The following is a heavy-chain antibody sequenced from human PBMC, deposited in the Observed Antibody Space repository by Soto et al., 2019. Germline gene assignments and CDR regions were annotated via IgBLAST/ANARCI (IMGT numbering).Heavy chain of an antibody. V-gene: IGHV4-31*03. Sequence: QVQLQESGPGLVKPSQTLSLTCTVSGGSISSGGYYWSWIRQHPGKGLEWIGYIYYSGSTYYNPSLKSRVTIAADTSKNQFSLKLSSVTAADTAVYYCARTAVTARNFDYWGQGTLVTVSS. D-gene: IGHD2-21*02. CDR2: IYYSGST. CDR3: ARTAVTARNFDY. CDR1: GGSISSGGYY. J-gene: IGHJ4*02.